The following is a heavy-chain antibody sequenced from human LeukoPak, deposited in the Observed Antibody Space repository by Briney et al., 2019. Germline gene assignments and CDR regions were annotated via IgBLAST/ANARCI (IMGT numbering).Heavy chain of an antibody. D-gene: IGHD5-18*01. V-gene: IGHV3-30-3*01. Sequence: PGRCLRLSCAPAALTFSRYTMHSVRQAPGKGLGCEAIISYDGSNKYYADSVKGRFTISRDNSKNTLYLQVNSLRAEDTAVYYCARDLQAMGSLDYWGQGTLVTVSS. J-gene: IGHJ4*02. CDR1: ALTFSRYT. CDR3: ARDLQAMGSLDY. CDR2: ISYDGSNK.